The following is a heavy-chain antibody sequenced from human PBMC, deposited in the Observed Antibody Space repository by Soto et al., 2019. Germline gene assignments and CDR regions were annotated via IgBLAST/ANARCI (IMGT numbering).Heavy chain of an antibody. V-gene: IGHV4-59*01. J-gene: IGHJ4*02. CDR3: ARGAANYFDY. CDR1: GGSISSYY. D-gene: IGHD2-15*01. CDR2: IYYSGST. Sequence: SETLSRTWTVSGGSISSYYWSGIRQPPGKGLEWIGYIYYSGSTNYNPSLKSRVTISVDTSKNQFSLKLSSVTAADTAVYYCARGAANYFDYWGQGTLVTVSS.